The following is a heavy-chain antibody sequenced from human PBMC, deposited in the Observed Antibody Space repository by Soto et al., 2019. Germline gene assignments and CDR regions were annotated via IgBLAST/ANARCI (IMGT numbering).Heavy chain of an antibody. D-gene: IGHD2-21*02. Sequence: ESGGGVVQPGRSLRLSCAASGFTFSSYGMHWVRQAPGKGLEWVAVISYDGSNKYYADSVKGRFTISRDNSKNTLYLQMNSLRAEDTAVYYCAKGYCGGDCYSDYWGQGTLVTVSS. V-gene: IGHV3-30*18. CDR1: GFTFSSYG. J-gene: IGHJ4*02. CDR2: ISYDGSNK. CDR3: AKGYCGGDCYSDY.